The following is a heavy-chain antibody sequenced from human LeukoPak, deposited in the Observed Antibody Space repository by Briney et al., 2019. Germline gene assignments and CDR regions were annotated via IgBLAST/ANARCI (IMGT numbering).Heavy chain of an antibody. CDR2: ISGSGGST. V-gene: IGHV3-23*01. D-gene: IGHD6-19*01. J-gene: IGHJ4*02. Sequence: GGSLRPSCAASGFTFSSYAMSWVRQAPGKGLEWVSAISGSGGSTYYADSVKGRFTISRDNSKNTLYLQMNSLRAEDTAVYYCAKGGIAVATRYYFDYWGQGTLVTVSS. CDR1: GFTFSSYA. CDR3: AKGGIAVATRYYFDY.